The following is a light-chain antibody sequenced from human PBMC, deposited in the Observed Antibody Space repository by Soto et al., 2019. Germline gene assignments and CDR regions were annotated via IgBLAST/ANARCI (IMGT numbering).Light chain of an antibody. CDR3: QQYNNLPPYT. CDR1: QSVSSN. J-gene: IGKJ2*01. V-gene: IGKV3-15*01. CDR2: GPS. Sequence: EIVMTQSPATLSVSPGERATLSCRASQSVSSNLAWYQQKPGQAPRLLIYGPSTRATGIPARFSGSGSGTEFILTISSLQSEDFAVYYCQQYNNLPPYTFGQGTKLEIK.